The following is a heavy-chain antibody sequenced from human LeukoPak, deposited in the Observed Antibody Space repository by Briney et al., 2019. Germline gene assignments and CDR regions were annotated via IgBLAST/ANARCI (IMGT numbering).Heavy chain of an antibody. CDR2: INRSGST. V-gene: IGHV4-34*01. Sequence: SETLSLTCAVYGGSFSGYYWSWIRQPPGKGLEWIGEINRSGSTNYNPSLKSRVTISVDTSKNQFSLKLSSVTAADTAVYYCARGRPIAGYYYYYGMDVWGQGTTVTVSS. CDR3: ARGRPIAGYYYYYGMDV. CDR1: GGSFSGYY. J-gene: IGHJ6*02. D-gene: IGHD6-13*01.